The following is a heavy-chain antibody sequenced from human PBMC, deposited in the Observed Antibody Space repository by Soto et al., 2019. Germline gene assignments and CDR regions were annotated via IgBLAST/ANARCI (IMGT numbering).Heavy chain of an antibody. D-gene: IGHD3-16*02. CDR1: GGSISSGGYS. Sequence: QLQLQESGSGLVKPSQTLSLTCAVSGGSISSGGYSWSWNRQPPGKGLEWNGYIYHSGSTYYNRSRKSRVTISVDRSNNQFSLKLSSVTAADTAVYYCARSARTRPFGGVIVPYFDYWGQGTLVTVSS. J-gene: IGHJ4*02. V-gene: IGHV4-30-2*01. CDR3: ARSARTRPFGGVIVPYFDY. CDR2: IYHSGST.